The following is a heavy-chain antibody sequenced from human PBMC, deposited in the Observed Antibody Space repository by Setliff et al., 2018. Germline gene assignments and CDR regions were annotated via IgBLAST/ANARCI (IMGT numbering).Heavy chain of an antibody. CDR2: IYDTGST. CDR1: DGSISNAY. J-gene: IGHJ4*02. Sequence: LSLTCTVSDGSISNAYWSWIRQSPGKGLEWIGYIYDTGSTNSDPSLKSRVTMSVDTSKNQVSLKMTSVTAADTAVFYCARGRGYSSTWYALPYFDCWGQGTLVTVSS. V-gene: IGHV4-59*08. CDR3: ARGRGYSSTWYALPYFDC. D-gene: IGHD6-13*01.